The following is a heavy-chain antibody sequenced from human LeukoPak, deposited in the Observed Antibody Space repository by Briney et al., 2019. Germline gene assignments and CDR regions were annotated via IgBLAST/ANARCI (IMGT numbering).Heavy chain of an antibody. CDR3: ARGFYDSSGYYPY. J-gene: IGHJ4*02. V-gene: IGHV3-23*01. CDR2: ISGSGGST. Sequence: GGSLRLSCAASGFTFSNYAMSWVRQAPGKGLEWVSTISGSGGSTYYADSVKGRFTISRDNSKNTLYLQMNSLRAEDTAVYYCARGFYDSSGYYPYWGQGTLVTVSS. CDR1: GFTFSNYA. D-gene: IGHD3-22*01.